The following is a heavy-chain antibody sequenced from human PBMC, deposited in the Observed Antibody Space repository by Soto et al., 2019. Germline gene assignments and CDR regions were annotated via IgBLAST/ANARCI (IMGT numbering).Heavy chain of an antibody. CDR3: AKPSDVVVVAATHFLDF. Sequence: PWRSLRLSCAASGVTFGSYAISRVRQATGKGLEWVSAISGSGGSTYYADSVKGRFTISRDNSKNTLYLQMNSLRAEDTAVYYCAKPSDVVVVAATHFLDFWGQGTLVTVSS. J-gene: IGHJ4*02. D-gene: IGHD2-15*01. V-gene: IGHV3-23*01. CDR1: GVTFGSYA. CDR2: ISGSGGST.